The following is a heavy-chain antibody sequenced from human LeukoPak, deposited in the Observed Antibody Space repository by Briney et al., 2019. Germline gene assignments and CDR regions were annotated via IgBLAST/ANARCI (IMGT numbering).Heavy chain of an antibody. Sequence: LAGGSLRLSCAASGFSFSTYGMHWVRQAPGKGLEWVAMIWYDASGQHYADSVKGRLTISRDTSKNTLYLQMNSLRAEDTAVYFCARDSLYDDNGYYHYFGYWGQGTLVTVSS. CDR3: ARDSLYDDNGYYHYFGY. CDR2: IWYDASGQ. V-gene: IGHV3-33*01. J-gene: IGHJ4*02. D-gene: IGHD3-22*01. CDR1: GFSFSTYG.